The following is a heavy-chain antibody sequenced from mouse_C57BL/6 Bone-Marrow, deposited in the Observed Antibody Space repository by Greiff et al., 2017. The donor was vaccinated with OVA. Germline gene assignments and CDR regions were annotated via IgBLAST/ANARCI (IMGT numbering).Heavy chain of an antibody. CDR2: SRNKANDYTT. D-gene: IGHD2-1*01. CDR3: ARDRGNYDAMDY. J-gene: IGHJ4*01. CDR1: GFTFSAFY. Sequence: EVKVEESGGGLVQSGRSLRLSCATSGFTFSAFYMEWVRQAPGKGLEWIAASRNKANDYTTEYSASVKGRFIVSRDTSQSILYLQMKALRAEDTAIYYCARDRGNYDAMDYWGQGTSVTVSS. V-gene: IGHV7-1*01.